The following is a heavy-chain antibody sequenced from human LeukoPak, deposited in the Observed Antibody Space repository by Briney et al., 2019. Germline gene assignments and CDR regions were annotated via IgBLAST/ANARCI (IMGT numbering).Heavy chain of an antibody. Sequence: SETLSLTCAVYGGSFSGYYWSWIRQPPGKGLEWIGEINHSGSTNYNPSLRSRVTISVDTSKNQFSLKLSSVTAADTAVYYCAREEYAFDIWGQGTMVTVSS. CDR3: AREEYAFDI. CDR1: GGSFSGYY. J-gene: IGHJ3*02. V-gene: IGHV4-34*01. CDR2: INHSGST.